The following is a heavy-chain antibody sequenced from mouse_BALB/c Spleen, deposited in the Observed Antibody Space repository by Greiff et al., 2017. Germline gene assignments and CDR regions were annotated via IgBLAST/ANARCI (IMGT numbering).Heavy chain of an antibody. D-gene: IGHD2-4*01. J-gene: IGHJ3*01. CDR3: AIDYDGSWFAY. V-gene: IGHV14-3*02. Sequence: VQLQQSGAELVKPGASVKLSCTASGFNIKDSYMHWVKQRPEQGLEWIGRIDPANGNTKYDPKFQGKATITADTSSNTAYLQLSSLTSEDTAVYYCAIDYDGSWFAYWGQGTLVTVSA. CDR1: GFNIKDSY. CDR2: IDPANGNT.